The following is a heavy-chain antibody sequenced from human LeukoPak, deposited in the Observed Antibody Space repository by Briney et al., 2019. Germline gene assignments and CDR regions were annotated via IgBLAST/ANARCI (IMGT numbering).Heavy chain of an antibody. J-gene: IGHJ4*02. CDR1: GFTFSRCA. V-gene: IGHV3-23*01. CDR2: ICGSDGKT. CDR3: VKDANYFDSGSYMVPFDS. Sequence: GGSLRLSCAAPGFTFSRCAMGWVRQIPGKGLEWVAGICGSDGKTYYADPVKGRFNISRDNSKNSLYLQLNSLRSDDTAIYYCVKDANYFDSGSYMVPFDSWGQGALVTVSS. D-gene: IGHD3-22*01.